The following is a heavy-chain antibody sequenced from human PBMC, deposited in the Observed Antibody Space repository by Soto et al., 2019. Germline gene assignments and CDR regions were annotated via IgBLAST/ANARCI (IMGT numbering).Heavy chain of an antibody. D-gene: IGHD3-22*01. Sequence: QITLKESGPTLVKPTQTLTLTCTFSGFSLSTSGVGVGWIRQPPGKALEWLALIYWDDDKSYSPSLKSRLTITKDTSKNQVVLTMTNMDPVDTATYYCARDSRGYYGFDYWGQGTLVTVSS. V-gene: IGHV2-5*02. CDR3: ARDSRGYYGFDY. J-gene: IGHJ4*02. CDR1: GFSLSTSGVG. CDR2: IYWDDDK.